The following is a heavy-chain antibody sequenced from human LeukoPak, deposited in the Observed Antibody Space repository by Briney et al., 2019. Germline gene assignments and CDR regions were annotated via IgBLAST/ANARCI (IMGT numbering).Heavy chain of an antibody. CDR1: GFTFGDYA. V-gene: IGHV3-49*03. Sequence: GGSLRLSCTASGFTFGDYAMSWFRQAPGKGLEWVGFIRSKAYGGTTEYAASVKGRFTISRDDSKSIAYLQMNSLKTEDTAVYYCAREHYGDYRAFDIWGQGTMVTVSS. D-gene: IGHD4-17*01. CDR2: IRSKAYGGTT. J-gene: IGHJ3*02. CDR3: AREHYGDYRAFDI.